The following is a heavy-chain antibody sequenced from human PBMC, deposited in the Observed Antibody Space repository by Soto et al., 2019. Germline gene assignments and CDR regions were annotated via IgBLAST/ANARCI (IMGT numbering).Heavy chain of an antibody. D-gene: IGHD3-22*01. CDR2: INPNSGGT. CDR1: GYTFTGYY. Sequence: ASVKVSCKASGYTFTGYYMHWVRQAPGQRLEWMGWINPNSGGTNYAQKFQGWVTMTRDTSISTAYMELSRLTSDDTAVYYCAVSRGYYDSSGYFSPFDYWGQGTLVTVS. V-gene: IGHV1-2*04. CDR3: AVSRGYYDSSGYFSPFDY. J-gene: IGHJ4*02.